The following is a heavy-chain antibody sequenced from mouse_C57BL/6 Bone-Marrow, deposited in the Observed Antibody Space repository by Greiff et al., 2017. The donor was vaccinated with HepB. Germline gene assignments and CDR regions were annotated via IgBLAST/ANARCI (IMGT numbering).Heavy chain of an antibody. D-gene: IGHD3-2*02. Sequence: VHLVESGPGLVAPSQSLSITCTVSGFSLTSYAISWVRQPPGKGLEWLGVIWTGGGTNYNSALKSRLSISKDNSKSQVFLKMNSLQTDDTARYYCASPDSSGYVGFAYWGQGTLVTVSA. J-gene: IGHJ3*01. CDR1: GFSLTSYA. CDR2: IWTGGGT. CDR3: ASPDSSGYVGFAY. V-gene: IGHV2-9-1*01.